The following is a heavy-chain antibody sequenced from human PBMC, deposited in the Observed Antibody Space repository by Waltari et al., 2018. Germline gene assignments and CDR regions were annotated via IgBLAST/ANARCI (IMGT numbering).Heavy chain of an antibody. D-gene: IGHD1-26*01. CDR1: GYSFTDYH. Sequence: QVQLVQSGTEVKKPGASVKVSCQASGYSFTDYHLHWVRQTPGQGLEWLGWINPKNGDTGYAQKLRGRVTMTRDTSINTVYMDLSGLRSDDTAVFYCARDPGPIVGAPDYWGQGTLVTVSS. CDR3: ARDPGPIVGAPDY. V-gene: IGHV1-2*02. CDR2: INPKNGDT. J-gene: IGHJ4*02.